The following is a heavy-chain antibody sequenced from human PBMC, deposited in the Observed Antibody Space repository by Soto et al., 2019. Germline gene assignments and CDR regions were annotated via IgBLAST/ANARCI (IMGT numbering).Heavy chain of an antibody. J-gene: IGHJ5*02. CDR3: AKNQGVELVPLATVDCFDP. CDR2: ISGSGFKK. Sequence: GGSLRLSCAASGFIFENFGMSWVRQAPGKGLEWISSISGSGFKKYYADSVKGRFTIPRDNSKSTVYLELNNLSAEDTAVYHCAKNQGVELVPLATVDCFDPWGQGSVVTVSS. CDR1: GFIFENFG. V-gene: IGHV3-23*01. D-gene: IGHD1-26*01.